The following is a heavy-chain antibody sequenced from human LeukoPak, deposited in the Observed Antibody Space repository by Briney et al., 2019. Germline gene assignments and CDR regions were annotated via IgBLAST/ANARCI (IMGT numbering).Heavy chain of an antibody. V-gene: IGHV3-7*01. CDR1: GLTFSSYW. D-gene: IGHD3-22*01. CDR2: IKQDGSEK. CDR3: AKDGYDSSGFFDY. J-gene: IGHJ4*02. Sequence: PGGSLRLSCAASGLTFSSYWMSWVRQAPGKGLEWVANIKQDGSEKYYVDSVKGRFTISRDNSKNTLYLQMNSLRAEDTAVYYCAKDGYDSSGFFDYWGQGTLVTVSS.